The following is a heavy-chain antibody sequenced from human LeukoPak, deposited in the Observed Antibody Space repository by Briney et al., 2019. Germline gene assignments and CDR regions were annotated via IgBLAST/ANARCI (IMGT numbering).Heavy chain of an antibody. CDR1: GGSIRIYY. CDR3: ARRVSSSYGSHFDY. J-gene: IGHJ4*02. D-gene: IGHD3-16*01. Sequence: PSETLSLTCSVSGGSIRIYYWNWIRQPPGKGLEWIGYIYTSGSTDYSPSLKSRVTISVNTSSNQFSLKLTSVTAADTAVYYCARRVSSSYGSHFDYWGQGSLVTVSS. V-gene: IGHV4-4*09. CDR2: IYTSGST.